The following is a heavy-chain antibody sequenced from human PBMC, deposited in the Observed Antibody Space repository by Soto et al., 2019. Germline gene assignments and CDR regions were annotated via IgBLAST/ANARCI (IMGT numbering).Heavy chain of an antibody. Sequence: QVQLQESGPGLVKPSRTLSLTCPVSGVSISSGAYHWHWIRHHPGKGLEWIGYIYYNGATNYNSSPQSQDDISLDTARNQFSLRLTSVTAADSAVYFCARGSAGRLLGVYYGVDVWGPGTTVTVSS. CDR3: ARGSAGRLLGVYYGVDV. CDR1: GVSISSGAYH. J-gene: IGHJ6*02. CDR2: IYYNGAT. V-gene: IGHV4-31*01. D-gene: IGHD2-21*01.